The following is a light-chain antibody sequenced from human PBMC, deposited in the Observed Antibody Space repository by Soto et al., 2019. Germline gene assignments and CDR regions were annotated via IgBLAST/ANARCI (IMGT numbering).Light chain of an antibody. V-gene: IGKV4-1*01. J-gene: IGKJ1*01. CDR2: WAS. CDR1: QSILYSPNNKNY. CDR3: HQYYSTPWT. Sequence: DIVMTQSPESLAVSLGERATINCKSSQSILYSPNNKNYLAWYQQKPGQPPKLLIYWASTRESGVPDRFSGSGSGTDFTLTISSLQAEDVAVYYCHQYYSTPWTFGQGTKVDIK.